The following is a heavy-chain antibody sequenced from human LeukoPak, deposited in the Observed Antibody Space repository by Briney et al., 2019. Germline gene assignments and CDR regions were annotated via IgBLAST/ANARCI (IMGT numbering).Heavy chain of an antibody. CDR1: GFTFSTYE. V-gene: IGHV4-39*07. J-gene: IGHJ3*01. D-gene: IGHD5-12*01. CDR2: IYYSGST. CDR3: AKTIRGYSGYDT. Sequence: GSLRLSCAASGFTFSTYEMNWVRQAPGKGLEWIGSIYYSGSTYYNPSLKSRVTISVDTSKNQFSLKLSSVTAADTAVYYCAKTIRGYSGYDTWGQGTMVTVSS.